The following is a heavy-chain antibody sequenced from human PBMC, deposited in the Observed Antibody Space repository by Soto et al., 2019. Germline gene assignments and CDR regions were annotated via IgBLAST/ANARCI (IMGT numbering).Heavy chain of an antibody. J-gene: IGHJ6*03. CDR1: GGTFSSYT. CDR2: IIPILGIA. D-gene: IGHD2-2*01. Sequence: SVKVSCKASGGTFSSYTISWVRQAPGQGLEWMGRIIPILGIANYAQKFQGRVTITADKSTSTAYMELSSLRSEDTAVYYCARGGYCSSTSCYFDYYHYYMDVWGKGTTVTASS. V-gene: IGHV1-69*02. CDR3: ARGGYCSSTSCYFDYYHYYMDV.